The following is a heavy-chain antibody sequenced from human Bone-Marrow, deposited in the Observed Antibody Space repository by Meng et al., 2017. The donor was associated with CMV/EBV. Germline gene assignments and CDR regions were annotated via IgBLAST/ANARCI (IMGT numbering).Heavy chain of an antibody. J-gene: IGHJ4*02. CDR2: MNPNSGNT. Sequence: ASVKVSCKASGYTFTSYDINWVRQATGQGLEWMGWMNPNSGNTGYAQKFQGRVTMTRNTSISTAYMELSSLRSEDTAVYYRARTYLLRFLEWSLFLGYWGQGTLVTVSS. V-gene: IGHV1-8*01. D-gene: IGHD3-3*01. CDR1: GYTFTSYD. CDR3: ARTYLLRFLEWSLFLGY.